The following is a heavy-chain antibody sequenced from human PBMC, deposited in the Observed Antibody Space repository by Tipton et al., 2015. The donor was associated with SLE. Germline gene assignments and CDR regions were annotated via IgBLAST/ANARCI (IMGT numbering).Heavy chain of an antibody. J-gene: IGHJ6*03. D-gene: IGHD6-19*01. CDR2: IYYSGST. CDR1: GGSISSHY. Sequence: LSLSCTVSGGSISSHYWSWIRQPPGKGLEWIGYIYYSGSTNYNPSLKSRVTISVDTSKNQFSLKLSSVTAADTAVYYCARGMGQWLVTGGYYYYMDVWGKGTTVTVSS. CDR3: ARGMGQWLVTGGYYYYMDV. V-gene: IGHV4-59*11.